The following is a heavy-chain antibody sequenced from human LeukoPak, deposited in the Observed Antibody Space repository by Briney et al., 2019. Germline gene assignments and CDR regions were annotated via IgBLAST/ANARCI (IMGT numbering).Heavy chain of an antibody. CDR2: IYTSGST. J-gene: IGHJ3*02. CDR1: GGSISSGSYY. D-gene: IGHD5-18*01. V-gene: IGHV4-61*02. CDR3: ARSHGTAMVTTDAFDI. Sequence: PSQTLSLTCTVSGGSISSGSYYWSWIRQPAGKGLEWIGRIYTSGSTNYNPSLKSRVTISVDTSKNQFSLKLSSVTAADTAVYYCARSHGTAMVTTDAFDIWGQGTMVTVSS.